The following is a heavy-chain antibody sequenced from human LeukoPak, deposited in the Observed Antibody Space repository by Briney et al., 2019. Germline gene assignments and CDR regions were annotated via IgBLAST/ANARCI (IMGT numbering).Heavy chain of an antibody. CDR2: FDPEDGET. CDR3: ATDPVGYCNANGCYSVDY. Sequence: ASVKVSCKVSGYTLTELSMHWVRQAPGKGLEWMGGFDPEDGETIYAQKFQGRVTMTEDTSTDTAYMELSSLRSDDTAVYYCATDPVGYCNANGCYSVDYWGQGTLVTVSS. D-gene: IGHD2-15*01. J-gene: IGHJ4*02. V-gene: IGHV1-24*01. CDR1: GYTLTELS.